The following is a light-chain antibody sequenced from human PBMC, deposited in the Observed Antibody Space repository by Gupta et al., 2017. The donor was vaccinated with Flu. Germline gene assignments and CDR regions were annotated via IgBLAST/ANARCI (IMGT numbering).Light chain of an antibody. V-gene: IGKV4-1*01. CDR3: QQYYSSPYR. CDR1: KSVLYNSNNKNY. J-gene: IGKJ2*03. Sequence: DIVMTHSPESLAVSPAARATINCRSSKSVLYNSNNKNYLDWYQQKPGQPPKLLIYGASNRESGVPDRFRGSGSVTEFTLTISSLQAEDVGLYYCQQYYSSPYRFGQGTKLEIK. CDR2: GAS.